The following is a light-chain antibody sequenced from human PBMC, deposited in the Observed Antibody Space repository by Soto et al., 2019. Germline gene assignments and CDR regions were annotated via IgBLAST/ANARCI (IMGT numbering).Light chain of an antibody. CDR3: QQRSVWPPVI. J-gene: IGKJ3*01. CDR1: PSVSGY. Sequence: EIVLTQSPATLPLSPGERATLSCRASPSVSGYLAWYQQKPGQAPRLLIYGVSNRAPGIPARFSGSGSGTDFTLTISSLEPEDFAVYYCQQRSVWPPVIFGPGTKVHIK. V-gene: IGKV3-11*01. CDR2: GVS.